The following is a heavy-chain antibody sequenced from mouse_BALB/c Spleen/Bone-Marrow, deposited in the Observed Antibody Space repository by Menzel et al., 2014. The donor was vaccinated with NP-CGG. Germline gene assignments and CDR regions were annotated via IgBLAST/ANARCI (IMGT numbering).Heavy chain of an antibody. CDR1: GFTFSNYG. CDR2: IISNGGST. J-gene: IGHJ4*01. V-gene: IGHV5-6-3*01. D-gene: IGHD2-14*01. CDR3: ARENYRYFYAMDY. Sequence: EVKLVESGGGLVQPGGSLKLSCAASGFTFSNYGMSWVRQTPDKRLELVATIISNGGSTYYPDSVKGRFTISRDNAKNTLYLQMSSLKSEHTAMYYCARENYRYFYAMDYWGQGTSVTVSS.